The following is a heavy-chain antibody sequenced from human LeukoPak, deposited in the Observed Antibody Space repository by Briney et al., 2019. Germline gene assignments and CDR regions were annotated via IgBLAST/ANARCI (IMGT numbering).Heavy chain of an antibody. CDR1: GYTFNSYG. Sequence: ASVKVSCKASGYTFNSYGISWVRQAPGQGLEWMGWISVYHGHTKYAQKLQGRVTMTTDTSTGTAYMELRSLRSDDTAAYYCARVRTTLLDYWGQGTLVTVSS. J-gene: IGHJ4*02. CDR2: ISVYHGHT. V-gene: IGHV1-18*01. D-gene: IGHD2-15*01. CDR3: ARVRTTLLDY.